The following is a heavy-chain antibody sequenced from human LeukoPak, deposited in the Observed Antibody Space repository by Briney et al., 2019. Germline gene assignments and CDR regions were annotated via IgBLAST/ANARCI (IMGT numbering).Heavy chain of an antibody. Sequence: SVKVSCKASGGTFSSYAISWVRQATGQGLEWMGRIIPIFGTTNYAQTFQGRVTITTDESTSTAYMELSSLRSEDTAVYYCASVTVTTWAPDGHMDVWGKGTTVTVSS. CDR3: ASVTVTTWAPDGHMDV. V-gene: IGHV1-69*05. CDR1: GGTFSSYA. D-gene: IGHD4-11*01. J-gene: IGHJ6*03. CDR2: IIPIFGTT.